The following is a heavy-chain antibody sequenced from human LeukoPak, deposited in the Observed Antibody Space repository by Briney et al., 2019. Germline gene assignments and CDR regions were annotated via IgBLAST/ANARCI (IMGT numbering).Heavy chain of an antibody. CDR1: GFSFRSYA. J-gene: IGHJ6*02. CDR2: ISNNGGNT. CDR3: AKLAYCGGDCYSDYYGMDV. Sequence: GGSLRLSCAASGFSFRSYAMNWVRQAPGKGLEWVSGISNNGGNTYYAGSVKGRFTISRDNSKNTLYLQMISLRAEDTAVYYCAKLAYCGGDCYSDYYGMDVWGQGTTVTVSS. D-gene: IGHD2-21*02. V-gene: IGHV3-23*01.